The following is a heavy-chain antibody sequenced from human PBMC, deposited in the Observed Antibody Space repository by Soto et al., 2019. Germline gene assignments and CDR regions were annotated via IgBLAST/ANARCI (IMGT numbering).Heavy chain of an antibody. V-gene: IGHV4-59*07. CDR3: ARAPMVLSRSYFDS. J-gene: IGHJ4*02. CDR1: GGSISNFY. D-gene: IGHD2-8*01. CDR2: ISYSGNT. Sequence: SDTLSLTCTVSGGSISNFYWSWIRQPPGKGLEWIGYISYSGNTNYNPSLKSRVSISVDTSKNQLSLNLTSVTAADTAVYYCARAPMVLSRSYFDSWGQGTPVTVSS.